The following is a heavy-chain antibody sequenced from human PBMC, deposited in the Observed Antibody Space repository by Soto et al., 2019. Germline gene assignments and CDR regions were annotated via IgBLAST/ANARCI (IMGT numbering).Heavy chain of an antibody. CDR3: AKDHRIWGRLVEYMDV. CDR2: ISGSGVST. J-gene: IGHJ6*02. V-gene: IGHV3-23*01. CDR1: GFTFSSYA. D-gene: IGHD3-10*01. Sequence: EVQLLESGGGLAQPGGSLRLSCAASGFTFSSYALGWVRQAPGRGLECVSAISGSGVSTFYADSVKGRFTISRDTSKNTLHLQMNTLTAEDTAVYYCAKDHRIWGRLVEYMDVWGQGTTVTVSS.